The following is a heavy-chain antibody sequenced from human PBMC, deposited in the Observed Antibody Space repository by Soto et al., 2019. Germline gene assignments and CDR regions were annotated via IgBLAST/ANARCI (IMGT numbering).Heavy chain of an antibody. D-gene: IGHD6-19*01. CDR2: IYSGGST. V-gene: IGHV3-66*01. Sequence: EVQLVESGGGLVQPGGSLRLSCAASGFTVSSHYMSWVRQAPGKGLEWVSVIYSGGSTYYADSVKGRFTISRDNSKNTLYLQMNSLRAEDTAVYYCARSFTGYSSGWYRDNWGQGTLVTVSS. CDR3: ARSFTGYSSGWYRDN. J-gene: IGHJ4*02. CDR1: GFTVSSHY.